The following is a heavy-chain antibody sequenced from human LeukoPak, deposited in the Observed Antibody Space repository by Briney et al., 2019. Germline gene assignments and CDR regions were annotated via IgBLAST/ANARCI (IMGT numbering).Heavy chain of an antibody. D-gene: IGHD4-17*01. CDR3: AGDYGEYYYGMDV. Sequence: GGSLRLSCAASGFTFSSYGMHWVRQAPGKGLEWVAVIWYDGSNKCYADSVKGRFTISRDNSKNTLYLQMNSLGAEDTAVYYCAGDYGEYYYGMDVWGQGTTVTVSS. CDR2: IWYDGSNK. CDR1: GFTFSSYG. V-gene: IGHV3-33*01. J-gene: IGHJ6*02.